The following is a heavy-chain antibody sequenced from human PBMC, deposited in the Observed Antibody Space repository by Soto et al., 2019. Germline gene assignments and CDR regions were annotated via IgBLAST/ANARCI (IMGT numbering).Heavy chain of an antibody. V-gene: IGHV4-30-4*01. J-gene: IGHJ4*02. CDR1: GGSISSGDYY. Sequence: PSETLSLTCTVSGGSISSGDYYWSWIRQPPGKGLEWIGYIYYSGSTYYNPSLKSRVTISVDTSKNQFSLKLSSVTAADTAVYYCARVVSPATVSNWGQGTLVTVSS. D-gene: IGHD4-17*01. CDR2: IYYSGST. CDR3: ARVVSPATVSN.